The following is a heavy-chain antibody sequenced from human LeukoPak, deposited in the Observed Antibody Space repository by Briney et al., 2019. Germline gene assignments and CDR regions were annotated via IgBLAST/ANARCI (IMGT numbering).Heavy chain of an antibody. Sequence: SVKVSCKASGYTFTSYAMNWVRQAPGQGLEWMGGIIPIFGTANYAQKFQGRVTITADKSTSTAYMELSSLRSEDTAVYYCARDRYSGYDYHDAFDIWGQGTMVTVSS. D-gene: IGHD5-12*01. CDR2: IIPIFGTA. CDR3: ARDRYSGYDYHDAFDI. V-gene: IGHV1-69*06. J-gene: IGHJ3*02. CDR1: GYTFTSYA.